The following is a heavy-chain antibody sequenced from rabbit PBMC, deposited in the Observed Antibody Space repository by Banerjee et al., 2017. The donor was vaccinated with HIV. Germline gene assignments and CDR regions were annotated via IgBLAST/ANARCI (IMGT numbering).Heavy chain of an antibody. J-gene: IGHJ4*01. D-gene: IGHD4-1*01. Sequence: QEQLEESGGGLVKPEGSLTLTCTASGFSFSSAYDMCWVRQAPGKGLEWIACIYAGGSGSTYHASWAKGRFTISKTSSTTVTLQMTSLTAADTATYFCARDLAGVIGWNFGLWGPGTLVTVS. CDR2: IYAGGSGST. V-gene: IGHV1S45*01. CDR1: GFSFSSAYD. CDR3: ARDLAGVIGWNFGL.